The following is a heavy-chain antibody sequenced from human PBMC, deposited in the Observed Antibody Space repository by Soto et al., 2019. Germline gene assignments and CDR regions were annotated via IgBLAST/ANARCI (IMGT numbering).Heavy chain of an antibody. Sequence: EVQLVESGGGLVKPGGSLRLXXAXSXXXXSDXWMTWVRQAPGKGLEWVGRIRSKSEGGTTDYAGTVKGRFTISRDDSKNTLYLQMXXLKXEXTAXYYCTSPRVSPDWGQGTLVIVSS. V-gene: IGHV3-15*07. J-gene: IGHJ4*02. CDR2: IRSKSEGGTT. D-gene: IGHD2-21*01. CDR3: TSPRVSPD. CDR1: XXXXSDXW.